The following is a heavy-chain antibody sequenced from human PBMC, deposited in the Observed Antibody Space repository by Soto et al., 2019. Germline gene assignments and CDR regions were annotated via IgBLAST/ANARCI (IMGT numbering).Heavy chain of an antibody. Sequence: PGGSLRLSCAASGFSFTRYGMHWVRQAPGKWLEWVAVISDDGRNLHYGDSVRGRFTISRDNSQSTLYLQMNSLKPEDTAVYYCGKDYYNIAATQYCEVDVWGQGTTVNVSS. V-gene: IGHV3-30*18. CDR3: GKDYYNIAATQYCEVDV. CDR1: GFSFTRYG. CDR2: ISDDGRNL. D-gene: IGHD6-13*01. J-gene: IGHJ6*02.